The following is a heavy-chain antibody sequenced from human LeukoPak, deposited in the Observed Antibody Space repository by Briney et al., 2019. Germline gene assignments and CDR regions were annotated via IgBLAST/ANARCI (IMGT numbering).Heavy chain of an antibody. CDR2: IRYDGSNK. CDR3: AKDVGTTDAFDI. D-gene: IGHD1-7*01. Sequence: GGSLRLSCAASGFPFSSYGMHWVRQAPGKGLVCVAFIRYDGSNKYYADSVRSRFTISRDNSKNTLYLQMNSLRAEDTAVYYCAKDVGTTDAFDIWGQGTMVTVSS. V-gene: IGHV3-30*02. CDR1: GFPFSSYG. J-gene: IGHJ3*02.